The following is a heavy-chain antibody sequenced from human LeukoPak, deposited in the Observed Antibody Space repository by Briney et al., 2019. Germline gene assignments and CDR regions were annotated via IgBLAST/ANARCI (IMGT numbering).Heavy chain of an antibody. CDR1: GFTFSSYA. D-gene: IGHD6-19*01. Sequence: GGSLRLSCAASGFTFSSYAMSWVRQVPGKGLEWVSTISGSGGSTYYADSVKGRFTISRDNSKNTLYLQMNSLRAEDTALYYCAKHTGAVAGTFDYWGQGTLVTVSS. J-gene: IGHJ4*02. CDR2: ISGSGGST. V-gene: IGHV3-23*01. CDR3: AKHTGAVAGTFDY.